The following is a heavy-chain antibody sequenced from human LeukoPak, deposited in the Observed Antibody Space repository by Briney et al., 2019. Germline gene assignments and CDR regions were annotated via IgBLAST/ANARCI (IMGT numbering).Heavy chain of an antibody. Sequence: PGGSLRLSCAASGFTFRHYYMNWVRLAPGKGLAWVANIREDGSDDTYEASVKGRFTISRDNARNSLFLQMNSLRAEDTAVYYCARGDAYYFGFWGQGTPVTVSS. CDR3: ARGDAYYFGF. J-gene: IGHJ4*02. CDR1: GFTFRHYY. CDR2: IREDGSDD. V-gene: IGHV3-7*03.